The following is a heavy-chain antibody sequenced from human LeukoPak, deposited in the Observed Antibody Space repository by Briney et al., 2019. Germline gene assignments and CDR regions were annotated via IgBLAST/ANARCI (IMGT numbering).Heavy chain of an antibody. V-gene: IGHV3-30*03. CDR3: ARAAVVTSPFDY. D-gene: IGHD3-22*01. CDR2: ISYDGSNK. CDR1: GFTFSSYG. J-gene: IGHJ4*02. Sequence: GGSLRLSCAASGFTFSSYGMHWVRQAPGKGLEWVAVISYDGSNKYYADSVKGRFTISRDNSKNTLYLQMNSLRAEDTAVYHCARAAVVTSPFDYWGQGTLVTVSS.